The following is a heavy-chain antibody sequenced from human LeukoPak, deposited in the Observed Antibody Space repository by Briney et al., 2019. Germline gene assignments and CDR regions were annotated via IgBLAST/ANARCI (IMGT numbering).Heavy chain of an antibody. CDR1: GGSVSSSNYY. V-gene: IGHV4-39*01. J-gene: IGHJ4*02. CDR3: ARKLGYTSGQPFDY. CDR2: VYFSGSI. D-gene: IGHD6-25*01. Sequence: SETLSLTCTVSGGSVSSSNYYWDWIPKPPGKVLEWIGNVYFSGSIHYNPYLKSRLTISVDTSKNEFSLTLSSVTAADTAVYYCARKLGYTSGQPFDYWGQGILVTVSS.